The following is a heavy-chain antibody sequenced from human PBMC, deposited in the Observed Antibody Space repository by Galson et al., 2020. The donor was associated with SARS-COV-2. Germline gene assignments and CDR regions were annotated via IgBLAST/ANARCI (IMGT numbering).Heavy chain of an antibody. D-gene: IGHD3-3*01. Sequence: ASVKVSCKASGYTFTSYGISWVRQAPGQGLEWMGWISAYNGNTNYAQKLQGRVTMTTDTSTSTAYMELRSRRSDDTAVYYCAREGLRFLEWLLALDYWGQGTLVTVSS. CDR3: AREGLRFLEWLLALDY. J-gene: IGHJ4*02. CDR2: ISAYNGNT. CDR1: GYTFTSYG. V-gene: IGHV1-18*01.